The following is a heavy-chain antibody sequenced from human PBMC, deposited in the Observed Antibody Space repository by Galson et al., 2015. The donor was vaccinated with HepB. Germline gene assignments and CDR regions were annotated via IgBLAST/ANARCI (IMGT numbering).Heavy chain of an antibody. CDR2: ISGSGSST. CDR3: AKWRIAAAGSPAEYFQH. J-gene: IGHJ1*01. D-gene: IGHD6-13*01. V-gene: IGHV3-23*01. CDR1: GFTFSSYA. Sequence: SLRLSCAASGFTFSSYAMSWVRQAPGKGLEWVSAISGSGSSTYYADSVKGRFTISSDKSKNTLYLQMNSLRAEDTAVYYCAKWRIAAAGSPAEYFQHWGQGTLVTVSS.